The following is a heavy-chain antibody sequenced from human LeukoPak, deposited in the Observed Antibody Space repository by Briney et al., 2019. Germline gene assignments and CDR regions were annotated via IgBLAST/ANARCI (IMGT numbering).Heavy chain of an antibody. Sequence: ASVKVSCKASGYTFTSYYMRWVRQAPGQGLEWMGWINPNSGGANYAQKFQGRVTMTRDTSISTAYMELSRLRSDDTAVYYCAAMRQLVLGDYYYYYMDVWGKGTTVTVSS. CDR1: GYTFTSYY. V-gene: IGHV1-2*02. CDR3: AAMRQLVLGDYYYYYMDV. CDR2: INPNSGGA. D-gene: IGHD6-13*01. J-gene: IGHJ6*03.